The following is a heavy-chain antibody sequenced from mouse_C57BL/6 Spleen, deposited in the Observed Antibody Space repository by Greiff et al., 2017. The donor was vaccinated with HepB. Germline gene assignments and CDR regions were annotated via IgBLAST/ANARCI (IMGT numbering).Heavy chain of an antibody. CDR2: IYPGSGST. CDR1: GYTFTSYW. Sequence: QVQLQQPGAELVKPGASVKMSCKASGYTFTSYWITWVKQRPGQGLEWIGDIYPGSGSTNYNEKFKSKATLTVDTSSSTAYMQLSSLTSEDSAVYYCARGGYYDYDFDYWGQSTTLTVSS. V-gene: IGHV1-55*01. D-gene: IGHD2-4*01. CDR3: ARGGYYDYDFDY. J-gene: IGHJ2*01.